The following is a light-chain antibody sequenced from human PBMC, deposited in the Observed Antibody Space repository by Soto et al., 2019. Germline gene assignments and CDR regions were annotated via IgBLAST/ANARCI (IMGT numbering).Light chain of an antibody. Sequence: EIVMTQSPATLSVSPGERATLSCGASQSVSSNLAWYQHKPGQAPRLLIYGASTRSTGIPARFSGSGSGREFTLTISSLQSEDFAPYYWLQYNYFWTFGQGTKGEIK. CDR2: GAS. V-gene: IGKV3-15*01. CDR1: QSVSSN. J-gene: IGKJ1*01. CDR3: LQYNYFWT.